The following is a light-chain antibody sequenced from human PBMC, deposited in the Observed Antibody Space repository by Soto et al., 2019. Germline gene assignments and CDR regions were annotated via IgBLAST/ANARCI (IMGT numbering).Light chain of an antibody. J-gene: IGLJ3*02. V-gene: IGLV1-44*01. CDR3: ATWDDRLNGWV. Sequence: QSVLTQPPSASGTPGQRVTISCSCSTSNIGTNTVKWYQQFPGTAPKLLIYSDNQRPSGVPDRLSASKSGTSASLAISGLQSEDEADYYCATWDDRLNGWVVGGGTKVTVL. CDR1: TSNIGTNT. CDR2: SDN.